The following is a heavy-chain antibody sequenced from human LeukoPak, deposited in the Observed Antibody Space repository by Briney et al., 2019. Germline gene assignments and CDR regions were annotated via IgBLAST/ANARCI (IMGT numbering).Heavy chain of an antibody. CDR3: ARADDRSGSYYILGFDS. J-gene: IGHJ5*01. Sequence: ASVKVSCKASGGTFNNYAVSWVRQAPGQGLEWMGKLIPFFNTTYYAQNFQGRVTITADKSTTTAYMELSGLRSEDTAVYYCARADDRSGSYYILGFDSWGQGTLVTVSS. CDR2: LIPFFNTT. CDR1: GGTFNNYA. D-gene: IGHD3-22*01. V-gene: IGHV1-69*06.